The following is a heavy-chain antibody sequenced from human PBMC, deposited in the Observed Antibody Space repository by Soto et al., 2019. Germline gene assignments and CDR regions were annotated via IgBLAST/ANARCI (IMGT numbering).Heavy chain of an antibody. Sequence: SVKVSCKASGGTFSSYAISWVRQAPGQGLEWMGGIIPIFGTANYAQKFQGRVTITADESTSTAYMELSSLRSEDTAVYYCARDRADTAMVSENYYYGMDGSGQATIVTVAS. CDR3: ARDRADTAMVSENYYYGMDG. CDR2: IIPIFGTA. CDR1: GGTFSSYA. V-gene: IGHV1-69*13. D-gene: IGHD5-18*01. J-gene: IGHJ6*02.